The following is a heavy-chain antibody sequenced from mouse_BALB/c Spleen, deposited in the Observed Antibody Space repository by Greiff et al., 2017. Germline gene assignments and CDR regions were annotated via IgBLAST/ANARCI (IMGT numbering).Heavy chain of an antibody. CDR2: INPNNGGT. V-gene: IGHV1-18*01. D-gene: IGHD2-4*01. CDR3: ARLRYDYDVTWFAY. J-gene: IGHJ3*01. CDR1: GYTFTDYN. Sequence: VQLQQSGPELVKPGASVKIPCKASGYTFTDYNMDWVKQSHGKSLEWIGDINPNNGGTIYNQKFKGKATLTVDKSSSTAYMELRSLTSEDTAVYYCARLRYDYDVTWFAYWGQGTLVTVSA.